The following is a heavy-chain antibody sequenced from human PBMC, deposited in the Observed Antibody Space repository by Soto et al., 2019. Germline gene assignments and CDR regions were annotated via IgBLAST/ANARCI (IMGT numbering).Heavy chain of an antibody. J-gene: IGHJ4*02. V-gene: IGHV4-39*01. CDR1: VDSISNNNYH. CDR3: ASLNNGRPGDS. Sequence: SETLSLTCTFSVDSISNNNYHWGGTRQPPGKGLEWIGTVYSNGHTYHNPSLKSRLAMAVDTSKNQFSLSLISVTAADTAVYFCASLNNGRPGDSWGQGTLVTVSS. CDR2: VYSNGHT. D-gene: IGHD2-8*01.